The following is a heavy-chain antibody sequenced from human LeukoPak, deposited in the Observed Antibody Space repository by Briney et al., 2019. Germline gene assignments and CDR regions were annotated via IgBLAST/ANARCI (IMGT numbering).Heavy chain of an antibody. CDR2: ISRSGSTK. Sequence: GGSLRLSCAASGFTFSDYNMRWIRQAPGKGLEWVSSISRSGSTKYYADSVKGRFTISRDNAKNSLFLQMNSLRAEDTAVYYCAKYLVVAATGGDYWGQGTLVTVSS. CDR1: GFTFSDYN. CDR3: AKYLVVAATGGDY. D-gene: IGHD2-15*01. J-gene: IGHJ4*02. V-gene: IGHV3-11*01.